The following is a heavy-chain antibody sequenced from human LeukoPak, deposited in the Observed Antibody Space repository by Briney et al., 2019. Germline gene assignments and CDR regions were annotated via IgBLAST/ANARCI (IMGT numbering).Heavy chain of an antibody. Sequence: GGSLRLSCAASGFTFSSYSMNWVRQAPGKGLEWVSSISSSSRSKYYADSVKGRFTISRDNAKNSLYLQMNSLRAEDTAVYYCARRRTYYDSSGYSSDAFDIWGQGTMVTVSS. CDR2: ISSSSRSK. CDR1: GFTFSSYS. CDR3: ARRRTYYDSSGYSSDAFDI. V-gene: IGHV3-21*01. J-gene: IGHJ3*02. D-gene: IGHD3-22*01.